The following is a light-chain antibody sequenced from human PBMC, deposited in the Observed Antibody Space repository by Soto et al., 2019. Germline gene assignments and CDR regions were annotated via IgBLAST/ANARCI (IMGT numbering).Light chain of an antibody. CDR3: QQYGNSPWT. CDR2: GAS. CDR1: QSVSSIY. V-gene: IGKV3-20*01. J-gene: IGKJ1*01. Sequence: EIVLTHSPGTLSLSSLDGGPLXSPASQSVSSIYFAWYQQKRVQAPRLLIYGASNRATGIPDRFSGSGSGTDFTLTISRLEPEDFAVYYCQQYGNSPWTFGQGTKVDIK.